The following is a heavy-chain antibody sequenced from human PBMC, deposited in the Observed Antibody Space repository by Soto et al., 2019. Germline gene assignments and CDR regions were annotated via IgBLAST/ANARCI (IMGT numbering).Heavy chain of an antibody. Sequence: QVQLQESGPGLMKPSETLSLTCTVSGGSISGYYWSWIRQPPGKGLEWIGYIYHSGSTNYNPSLKSRVTISVDTSKNQFSLKLSSVTAEDTAVYYCARDINGWGFDYWGQGTLVTVSS. CDR1: GGSISGYY. D-gene: IGHD6-19*01. CDR2: IYHSGST. V-gene: IGHV4-59*01. J-gene: IGHJ4*02. CDR3: ARDINGWGFDY.